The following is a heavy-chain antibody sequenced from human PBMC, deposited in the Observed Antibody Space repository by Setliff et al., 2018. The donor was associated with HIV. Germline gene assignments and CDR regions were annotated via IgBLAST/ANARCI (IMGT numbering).Heavy chain of an antibody. J-gene: IGHJ3*02. CDR2: INPSGGST. D-gene: IGHD2-15*01. V-gene: IGHV1-46*01. CDR1: GYTFTSYY. Sequence: ASVKVSCKASGYTFTSYYMHWVRQAPGQGLEWMGIINPSGGSTSYAQKFQGRVTMTRDTSTSTVYMELSSLRSEDTAVYYIARDRNVVVVAAYAFDIWRQVTMGTVS. CDR3: ARDRNVVVVAAYAFDI.